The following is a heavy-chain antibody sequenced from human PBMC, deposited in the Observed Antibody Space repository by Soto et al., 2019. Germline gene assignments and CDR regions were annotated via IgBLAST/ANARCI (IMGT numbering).Heavy chain of an antibody. CDR2: ISYDGSNK. Sequence: QVQLVESGGGVVQPGRSLRLSCAASGFTFSSYGMHWVRQAPGKGLEWVAVISYDGSNKYYADSVKGRFTISRDNSKNSLYLQMYSLRAKGTAVYYCAKYGLHYGGLDYWGQGTLVTVSS. CDR3: AKYGLHYGGLDY. D-gene: IGHD4-17*01. CDR1: GFTFSSYG. V-gene: IGHV3-30*18. J-gene: IGHJ4*02.